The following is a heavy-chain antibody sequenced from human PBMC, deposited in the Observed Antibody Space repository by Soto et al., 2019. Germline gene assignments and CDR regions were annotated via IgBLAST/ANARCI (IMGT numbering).Heavy chain of an antibody. CDR3: ARDTAPSDV. J-gene: IGHJ6*02. V-gene: IGHV1-69*04. CDR1: GGTFSRYS. CDR2: IIPIFGIP. D-gene: IGHD4-17*01. Sequence: SVKVSCKASGGTFSRYSITWVRQAPGHGLEWIGRIIPIFGIPTYAQKFQGRVTITRDTSASTAYMELSSLRSEDKAVYYCARDTAPSDVWGQGTTVTVSS.